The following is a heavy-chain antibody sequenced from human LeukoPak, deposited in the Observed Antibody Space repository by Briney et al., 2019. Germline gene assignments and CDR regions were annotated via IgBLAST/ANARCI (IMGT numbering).Heavy chain of an antibody. CDR3: AKGGTMIVVVQPFPGHYYGMDV. D-gene: IGHD3-22*01. CDR1: GFTFDDYT. Sequence: GGSLRLSCAASGFTFDDYTMHWVRQAPGKGLEWVSLISWDGGRTYYADSVRGRFTISRDNSKNSLYLQMNSLRTEDTALYYCAKGGTMIVVVQPFPGHYYGMDVWGQGTTVTVSS. J-gene: IGHJ6*02. CDR2: ISWDGGRT. V-gene: IGHV3-43*01.